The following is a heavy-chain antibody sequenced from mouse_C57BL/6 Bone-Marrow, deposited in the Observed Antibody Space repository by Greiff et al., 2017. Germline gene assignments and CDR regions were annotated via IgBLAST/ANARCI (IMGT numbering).Heavy chain of an antibody. V-gene: IGHV1-53*01. D-gene: IGHD2-1*01. Sequence: QVQLQQSGTELVKPGASVKLSCKASGYTFTSYWMHWVKQRPGQGLEWIGNINPSNGGTNYNEKFKSKATLTVDKSSSTAYMQLSSLTSEDSAVYYCARWGIYYGNFFAYWGQGTLVTVSA. CDR3: ARWGIYYGNFFAY. J-gene: IGHJ3*01. CDR2: INPSNGGT. CDR1: GYTFTSYW.